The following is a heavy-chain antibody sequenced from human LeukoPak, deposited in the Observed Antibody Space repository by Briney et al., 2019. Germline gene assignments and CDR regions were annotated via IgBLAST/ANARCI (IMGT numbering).Heavy chain of an antibody. CDR1: GFTFSSYG. D-gene: IGHD6-13*01. V-gene: IGHV3-30*18. CDR3: AKESLRYSSSWTQVDY. Sequence: PGRSLRLSCAASGFTFSSYGMHWVRQAPGKGLEWVAVISYDGSNKYYADSVKGRFTISRDNSKNTLYLQMNSLRAEDTAVHYCAKESLRYSSSWTQVDYWGQGTLVTVSS. CDR2: ISYDGSNK. J-gene: IGHJ4*02.